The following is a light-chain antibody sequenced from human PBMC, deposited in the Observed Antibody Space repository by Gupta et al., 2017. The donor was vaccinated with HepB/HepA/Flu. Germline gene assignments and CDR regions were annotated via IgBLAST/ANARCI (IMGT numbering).Light chain of an antibody. CDR1: KLGDKY. CDR3: QAWDSSTVV. CDR2: QDS. Sequence: SYELTQPPSVSVSPGQTASLTCSGDKLGDKYACLYQQKPGQSPVLVLYQDSKRPSGIPERFSGSNSGNTATLTISGTQAMDEADYYCQAWDSSTVVFGGGTKLTVL. J-gene: IGLJ2*01. V-gene: IGLV3-1*01.